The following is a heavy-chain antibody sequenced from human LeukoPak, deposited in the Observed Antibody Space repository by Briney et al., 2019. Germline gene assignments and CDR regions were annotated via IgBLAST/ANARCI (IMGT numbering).Heavy chain of an antibody. J-gene: IGHJ6*03. D-gene: IGHD2-2*01. CDR1: GFTFSSCG. V-gene: IGHV3-33*01. CDR3: ARAPLSSADYYYYMAV. CDR2: IWYDGSNQ. Sequence: PGGSLRLSCAASGFTFSSCGMHWVRQAPGQGLEWVALIWYDGSNQYYADSVKGRLTISRDNSKNTLYLQMNSLRPEDTAVYYCARAPLSSADYYYYMAVWGKGTTVTVSS.